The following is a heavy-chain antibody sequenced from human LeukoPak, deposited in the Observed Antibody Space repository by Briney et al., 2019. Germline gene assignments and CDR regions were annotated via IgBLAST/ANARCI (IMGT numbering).Heavy chain of an antibody. D-gene: IGHD3-10*01. Sequence: SETLSLTCAVYGGSFSGYYWSWIRQPPGKGLEWIGEINHSGSTNYNPSLKSRVTISVDTSKNQFSLKLSSVTAADTAVYYCARARLEKRKNHYYGSGSYYPTHYYMDVWGKGTTVTVSS. CDR1: GGSFSGYY. V-gene: IGHV4-34*01. CDR2: INHSGST. CDR3: ARARLEKRKNHYYGSGSYYPTHYYMDV. J-gene: IGHJ6*03.